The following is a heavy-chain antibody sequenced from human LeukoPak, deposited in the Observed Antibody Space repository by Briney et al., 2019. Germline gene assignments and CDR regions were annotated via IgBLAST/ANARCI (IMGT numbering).Heavy chain of an antibody. CDR3: ARQNNTYHHYNLGWFDP. CDR2: TYYRSKWYN. J-gene: IGHJ5*02. Sequence: SQTLSLTCAISGDIVSSNSAAWNWIRQSPSRGLEWLGRTYYRSKWYNDYAVSVKSRITINPDTSKNQFSLQLSSVTPEDTAVYYCARQNNTYHHYNLGWFDPWGQGTLVTVSS. D-gene: IGHD5-24*01. CDR1: GDIVSSNSAA. V-gene: IGHV6-1*01.